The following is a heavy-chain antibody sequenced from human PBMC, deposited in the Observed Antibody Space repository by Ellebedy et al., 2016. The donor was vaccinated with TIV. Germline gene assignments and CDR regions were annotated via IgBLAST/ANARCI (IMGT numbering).Heavy chain of an antibody. Sequence: SETLSLTCTVSGDSIGDFYWGWIRQPPGKGLEWIGFFYYSGSTKYNDSLKGRGTMSLDTSKNQVSLKVTSVTTEDTAVYYCARGHKIYGMDVWGQGTTVTVSS. CDR2: FYYSGST. CDR1: GDSIGDFY. V-gene: IGHV4-59*01. J-gene: IGHJ6*01. CDR3: ARGHKIYGMDV.